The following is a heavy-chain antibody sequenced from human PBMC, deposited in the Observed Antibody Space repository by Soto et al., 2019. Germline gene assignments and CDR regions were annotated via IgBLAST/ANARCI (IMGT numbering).Heavy chain of an antibody. V-gene: IGHV3-23*01. CDR2: ISRNGVGT. J-gene: IGHJ6*02. CDR1: GSTFRSYA. D-gene: IGHD4-17*01. Sequence: LRLSFAASGSTFRSYAMSWVRQAPVRGLEWVSAISRNGVGTYYADSVKGRFTISRDNSKNTLYLQMSSLRGEDTAVYFCAKGGTVTTDYYGMDVWGQGTTVTVSS. CDR3: AKGGTVTTDYYGMDV.